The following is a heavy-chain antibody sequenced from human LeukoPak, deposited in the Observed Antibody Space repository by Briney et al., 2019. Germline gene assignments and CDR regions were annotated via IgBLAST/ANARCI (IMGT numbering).Heavy chain of an antibody. CDR3: ARELGSYSGSYRWNWFDP. CDR2: FDPEDGET. J-gene: IGHJ5*02. CDR1: GYTLTELS. D-gene: IGHD1-26*01. Sequence: ASVKVSCKVSGYTLTELSMHWVRQAPGKGLEWMGGFDPEDGETIYAQKFQGRVTMTEDTSTDTAYVELSSLRSEDTAVYYCARELGSYSGSYRWNWFDPWGQGTLVIVSS. V-gene: IGHV1-24*01.